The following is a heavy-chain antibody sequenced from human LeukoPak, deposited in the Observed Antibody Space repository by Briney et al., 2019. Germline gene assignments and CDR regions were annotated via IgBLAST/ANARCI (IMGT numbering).Heavy chain of an antibody. J-gene: IGHJ6*04. CDR3: ARGGYCSSTSCYPICYYGMDV. V-gene: IGHV3-48*03. D-gene: IGHD2-2*01. Sequence: GGTLRLSCAASGFTFSSYEMNWVRQAPGKGLEGVSYISISGSTIYYADSVKGRFTLSRDNAKNSLYLQMNSLSAEDTAVYYCARGGYCSSTSCYPICYYGMDVWGKGTTVTVSS. CDR1: GFTFSSYE. CDR2: ISISGSTI.